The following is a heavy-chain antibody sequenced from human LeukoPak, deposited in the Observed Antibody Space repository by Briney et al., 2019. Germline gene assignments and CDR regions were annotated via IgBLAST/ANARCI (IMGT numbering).Heavy chain of an antibody. V-gene: IGHV3-23*01. CDR1: GFTFSSYA. CDR3: AKVPRSLNYYDSSGYLLDY. J-gene: IGHJ4*02. D-gene: IGHD3-22*01. Sequence: GGSLRLSCAASGFTFSSYAMSWVRQAPGKGLEWVSAISGSGGSTYHADSVKGRFTISRDNSKNTLYLQLNSLRAEDTAVYYCAKVPRSLNYYDSSGYLLDYWGQGTLVTVSS. CDR2: ISGSGGST.